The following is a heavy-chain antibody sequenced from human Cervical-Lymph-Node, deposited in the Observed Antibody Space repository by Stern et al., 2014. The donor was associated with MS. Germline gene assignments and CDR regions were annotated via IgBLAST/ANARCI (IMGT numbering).Heavy chain of an antibody. Sequence: EVQLVESGGGLAQPGGSLRLSCEVSGFTLSDYLMDWVRQGPGKGLEWVARSRTKASDYTTEYAASVEGRFFISRDDSKKSVYLDMNSLKTEDTAVYYCIGGRRGSVFDYWGQGTLVTVSS. CDR2: SRTKASDYTT. J-gene: IGHJ4*02. D-gene: IGHD3-10*01. V-gene: IGHV3-72*01. CDR3: IGGRRGSVFDY. CDR1: GFTLSDYL.